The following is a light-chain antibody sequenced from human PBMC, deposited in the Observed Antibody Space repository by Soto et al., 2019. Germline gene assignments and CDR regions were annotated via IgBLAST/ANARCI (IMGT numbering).Light chain of an antibody. CDR3: SSYTSSSTLV. Sequence: QSVLTQPASVSGSPGQSITISCTGTSSDVGGYNYGSWYQQHPGKAPKLMIYDVSNRPSGVSNRCSGSKSGNTASLTISGLQAEDEADYYCSSYTSSSTLVFGTGTKVTVL. J-gene: IGLJ1*01. CDR1: SSDVGGYNY. CDR2: DVS. V-gene: IGLV2-14*01.